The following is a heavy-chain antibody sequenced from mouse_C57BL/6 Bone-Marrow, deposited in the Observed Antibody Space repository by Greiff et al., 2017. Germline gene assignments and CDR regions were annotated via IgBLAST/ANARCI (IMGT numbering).Heavy chain of an antibody. J-gene: IGHJ3*01. Sequence: VQGVESGAELARPGASVKLSCKASGYTFTSYGISWVKQRTGQGLEWIGEIYPRSGNTYYNEKFKGKATLTADKSSSTAYMELRSLTSEDSAVYFCARGDYDWFAYWGQGTLVTVSA. CDR3: ARGDYDWFAY. D-gene: IGHD2-4*01. V-gene: IGHV1-81*01. CDR1: GYTFTSYG. CDR2: IYPRSGNT.